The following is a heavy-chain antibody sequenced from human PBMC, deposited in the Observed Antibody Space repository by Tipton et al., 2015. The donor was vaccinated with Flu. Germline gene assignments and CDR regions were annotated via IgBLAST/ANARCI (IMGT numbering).Heavy chain of an antibody. CDR3: ARHPSSSCGGDCHYYFDC. D-gene: IGHD2-21*02. Sequence: GLVKPSETLSLTCAVSGYSISSGFYWGWIRQPPGKGLEWIGSMYHSGTTYYNPSLKSRVTISIDSSKNQFSLNLSSVTAADTAVYYCARHPSSSCGGDCHYYFDCWGQGTLVTVSS. V-gene: IGHV4-38-2*01. CDR2: MYHSGTT. CDR1: GYSISSGFY. J-gene: IGHJ4*02.